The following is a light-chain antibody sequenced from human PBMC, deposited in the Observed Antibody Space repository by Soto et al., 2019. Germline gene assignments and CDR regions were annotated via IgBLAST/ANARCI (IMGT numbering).Light chain of an antibody. J-gene: IGKJ1*01. CDR3: QHYNSYSEA. V-gene: IGKV3-15*01. CDR2: RAS. CDR1: QSISSN. Sequence: IVVTQSTATLSVSLGERATLSCRASQSISSNLAWYQHKLGKAPRLFIFRASSRATGIPARFSGSGSGTEFNMTISSLQSEDFATYYCQHYNSYSEAFGQGTKVDI.